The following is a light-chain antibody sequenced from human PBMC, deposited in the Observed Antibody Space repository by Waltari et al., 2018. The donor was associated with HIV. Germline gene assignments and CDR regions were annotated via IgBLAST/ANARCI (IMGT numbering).Light chain of an antibody. CDR1: SRAVGGHNF. Sequence: SALTQPASLSGSPGPSITISCTGTSRAVGGHNFFSWYQQHPGKAPKLMIYEVSNRHTGVSNRFSGSKSGNTASLTISGLQAEDEADDYCSSYTSSSTLVVFGGGTKLTVL. CDR2: EVS. J-gene: IGLJ2*01. CDR3: SSYTSSSTLVV. V-gene: IGLV2-14*01.